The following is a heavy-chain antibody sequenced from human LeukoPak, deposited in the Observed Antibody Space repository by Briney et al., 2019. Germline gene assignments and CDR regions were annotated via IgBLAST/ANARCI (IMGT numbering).Heavy chain of an antibody. V-gene: IGHV3-23*01. CDR2: ISGSGSTT. J-gene: IGHJ4*02. CDR1: GFTFSTYA. D-gene: IGHD6-19*01. CDR3: AKDRYSSGWYSDFDY. Sequence: GGSLRLSCAASGFTFSTYAMSWVRQAPGKGLEWVSSISGSGSTTYYADSVKGRFTISRDNSKNTVYLQMNSLRAEDTAVYYCAKDRYSSGWYSDFDYWGQGTLVTVSS.